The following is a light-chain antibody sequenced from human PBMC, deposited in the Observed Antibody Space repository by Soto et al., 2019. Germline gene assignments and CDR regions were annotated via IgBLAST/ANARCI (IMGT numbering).Light chain of an antibody. J-gene: IGKJ2*01. CDR1: ESLSTY. Sequence: EIVMTQSPATLSVSPGERVTLSCRASESLSTYLAWYQQKPGQAPRLIIYGASTKATGIPARFSGSGSATDFTLTISSLQSEDFAVYYCQSYNDWPFTFGQGTKLEL. CDR2: GAS. V-gene: IGKV3-15*01. CDR3: QSYNDWPFT.